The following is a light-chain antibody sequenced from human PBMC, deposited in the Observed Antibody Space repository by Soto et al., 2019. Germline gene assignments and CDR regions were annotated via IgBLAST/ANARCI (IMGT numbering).Light chain of an antibody. CDR3: SSYTTSSTYV. CDR2: EVS. J-gene: IGLJ1*01. CDR1: SSDVGAYNY. V-gene: IGLV2-14*01. Sequence: QSALTQPASVSGSPGQSITISFTGTSSDVGAYNYVSWYQQHPGKAPKLMIYEVSNRPSGVSNRFSGSKSGNTASLTIYGLQAEDEAYYHCSSYTTSSTYVFGTGTQLTVL.